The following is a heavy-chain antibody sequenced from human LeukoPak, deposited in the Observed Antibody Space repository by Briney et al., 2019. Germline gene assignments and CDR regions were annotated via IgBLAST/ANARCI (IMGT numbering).Heavy chain of an antibody. CDR1: GYTFTNNY. CDR2: IHPRGGST. CDR3: ARGGNTHSSNWENWFDP. Sequence: ASVKVSCKASGYTFTNNYVHWVRQAPGQGLEWMGIIHPRGGSTNYAQKFQGRVIMTRDTSTSTVYMELSSLRSEDTAVYFCARGGNTHSSNWENWFDPWGQGTLVTVSS. J-gene: IGHJ5*02. V-gene: IGHV1-46*01. D-gene: IGHD6-13*01.